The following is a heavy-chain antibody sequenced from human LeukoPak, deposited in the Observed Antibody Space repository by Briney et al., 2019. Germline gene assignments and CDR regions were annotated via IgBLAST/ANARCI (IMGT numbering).Heavy chain of an antibody. Sequence: GGSLRLSCAASGFTVSSNYMSWVRQAPGKGLHWVSVIYNGDDTYYADSVKGRFTISRDSSKNTLYPQMNSLRVEDTAVYYCARVLRYQLPPDFWGQGTLVTVSS. CDR2: IYNGDDT. J-gene: IGHJ4*02. V-gene: IGHV3-53*01. CDR3: ARVLRYQLPPDF. D-gene: IGHD2-2*01. CDR1: GFTVSSNY.